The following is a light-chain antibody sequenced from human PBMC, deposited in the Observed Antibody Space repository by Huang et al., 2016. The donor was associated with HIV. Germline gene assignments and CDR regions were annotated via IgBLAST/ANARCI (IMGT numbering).Light chain of an antibody. CDR1: QTITTY. V-gene: IGKV1-39*01. CDR3: QQSYSSLLS. Sequence: DIQMTQSPSSLSASVGDRVIMTCRASQTITTYLNWYQQRPGKAPKLLIYAASSLQSGVPSRFSGSGSGTDFTLTICSLQPEDFATYYCQQSYSSLLSFGGGTKVAIK. CDR2: AAS. J-gene: IGKJ4*01.